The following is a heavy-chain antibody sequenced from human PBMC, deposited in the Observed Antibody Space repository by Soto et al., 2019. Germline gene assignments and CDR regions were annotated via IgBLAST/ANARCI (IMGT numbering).Heavy chain of an antibody. V-gene: IGHV4-38-2*01. CDR3: ARVATYCSGGSCLPAYFDY. Sequence: PSETLSLTCAVSGYSISSGYYWGWIRQPPGKGLEWIGSIYHSGSTYYNPSLKSRVTISVDTSKNQFSLKLSSVTAADTAVYYCARVATYCSGGSCLPAYFDYWGQGTLV. CDR2: IYHSGST. J-gene: IGHJ4*02. CDR1: GYSISSGYY. D-gene: IGHD2-15*01.